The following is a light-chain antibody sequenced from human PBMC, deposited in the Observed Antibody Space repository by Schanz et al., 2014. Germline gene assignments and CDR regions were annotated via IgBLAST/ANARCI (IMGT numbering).Light chain of an antibody. J-gene: IGLJ2*01. Sequence: QSALTQPPSASGSPGQSVTISCTGTSSDVGGYNYVSWYQQHPGKAPKLMIYDVSNRPSGVSSRFSGSKSGNTASLTISGLQAEDEGDYYCCSYTSSNTLEFGGGTKLTVL. CDR3: CSYTSSNTLE. V-gene: IGLV2-14*01. CDR2: DVS. CDR1: SSDVGGYNY.